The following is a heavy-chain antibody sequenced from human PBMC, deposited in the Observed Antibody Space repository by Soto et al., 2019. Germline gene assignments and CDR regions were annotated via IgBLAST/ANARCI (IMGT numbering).Heavy chain of an antibody. CDR3: AKIPHSSSLYLYAFDI. CDR1: GFTFSSYA. CDR2: ISGSGGST. J-gene: IGHJ3*02. D-gene: IGHD6-13*01. V-gene: IGHV3-23*01. Sequence: EVQLLESGGGLVQPGGSLRLSCAASGFTFSSYAMSWVRQAPGKGLEWVSAISGSGGSTYYADSVKGRFTISRDNSKNTLYLQMNSLRAEDTAVYYCAKIPHSSSLYLYAFDIWGQGTMVTVSS.